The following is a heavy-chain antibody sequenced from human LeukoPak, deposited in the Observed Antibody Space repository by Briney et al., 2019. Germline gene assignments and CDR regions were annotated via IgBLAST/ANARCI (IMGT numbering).Heavy chain of an antibody. D-gene: IGHD6-13*01. Sequence: GGSLRLSCAASGFTFSSYAMRWVRQAPGKGLEWVAGINWNGGSTGYADSVKGRFTISRDNAKNSLYLQMNSLRAEDTALYYCARDGNVIAAAGIAGMGLFDYWGQGTLVTVSS. CDR3: ARDGNVIAAAGIAGMGLFDY. V-gene: IGHV3-20*04. J-gene: IGHJ4*02. CDR1: GFTFSSYA. CDR2: INWNGGST.